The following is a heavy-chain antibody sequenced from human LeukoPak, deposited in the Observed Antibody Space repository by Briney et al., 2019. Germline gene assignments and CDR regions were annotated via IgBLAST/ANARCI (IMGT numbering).Heavy chain of an antibody. CDR1: GFTFSSYG. CDR3: AKDLCGDCYSSYYFDY. CDR2: ISYDGSNK. Sequence: PGRSLRLSCAASGFTFSSYGMHWVRQAPGKGLEWVAVISYDGSNKYYADSVKGRFTISRDNSKNTLYLQMNSLRAEDTAVYYCAKDLCGDCYSSYYFDYWGQGTLVTVSS. V-gene: IGHV3-30*18. J-gene: IGHJ4*02. D-gene: IGHD2-21*02.